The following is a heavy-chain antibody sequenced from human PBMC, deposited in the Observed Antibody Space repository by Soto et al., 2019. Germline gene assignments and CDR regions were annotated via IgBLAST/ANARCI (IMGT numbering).Heavy chain of an antibody. CDR2: IYYSGST. D-gene: IGHD3-3*01. J-gene: IGHJ6*02. V-gene: IGHV4-59*01. Sequence: PSETLSLTCTDSGGSISSYYWSWIRQPPGKGLEWIGYIYYSGSTNYNPSLKSRVTISVDTSKNQFSLKLSSVTAADTAVYYCARDRNYYDFWSGYYYYGMDVWGQGTTVTVSS. CDR3: ARDRNYYDFWSGYYYYGMDV. CDR1: GGSISSYY.